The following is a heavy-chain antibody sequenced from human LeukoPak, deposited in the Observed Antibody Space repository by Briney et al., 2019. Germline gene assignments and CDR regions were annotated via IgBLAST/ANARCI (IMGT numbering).Heavy chain of an antibody. D-gene: IGHD4-11*01. Sequence: PGGSLRLSCAASGFTVSSNYMSWVRQAPGKGLEWVSVIYSGGSTYYADSVKGRFTISRDNSKNTLYLPMNSLRAEDTGVYYCAREAYYSNYASDYWGQGTLVTVSS. CDR2: IYSGGST. V-gene: IGHV3-66*02. J-gene: IGHJ4*02. CDR3: AREAYYSNYASDY. CDR1: GFTVSSNY.